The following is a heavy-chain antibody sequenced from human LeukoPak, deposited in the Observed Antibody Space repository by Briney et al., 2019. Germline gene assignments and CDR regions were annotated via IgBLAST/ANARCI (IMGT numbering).Heavy chain of an antibody. CDR1: GGSFSGYY. Sequence: SDTLSLTCAVYGGSFSGYYWNWIRQPPGKGLEWMGEINHSGSTNYNPSLKSRVTISVDTSKNQFSLKLSSVTAADTAVYYCARKGSRRTVTTRYYFDYWGQGTLVTVSS. J-gene: IGHJ4*02. CDR3: ARKGSRRTVTTRYYFDY. D-gene: IGHD4-17*01. CDR2: INHSGST. V-gene: IGHV4-34*01.